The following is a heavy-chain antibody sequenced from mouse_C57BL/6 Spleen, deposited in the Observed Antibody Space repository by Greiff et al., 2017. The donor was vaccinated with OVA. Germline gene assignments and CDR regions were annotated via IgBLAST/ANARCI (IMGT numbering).Heavy chain of an antibody. CDR3: AGGHAMDY. CDR2: IWSGGST. J-gene: IGHJ4*01. V-gene: IGHV2-2*01. D-gene: IGHD3-3*01. Sequence: QVQLKESGPGLVQPSQSLSVTCTVSGFSLTSYDVHWVRQSPGKGLEWLGVIWSGGSTDYNAAFISRLSISKDNSKTQVFFKMNSLQADDTAIYYCAGGHAMDYWGQGTSVTVSS. CDR1: GFSLTSYD.